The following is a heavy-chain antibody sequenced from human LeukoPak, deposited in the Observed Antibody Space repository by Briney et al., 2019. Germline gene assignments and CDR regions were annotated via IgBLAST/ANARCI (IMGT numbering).Heavy chain of an antibody. J-gene: IGHJ4*02. CDR1: GFTFSSYA. CDR2: IWYDGSNK. Sequence: GGSLRLSCAASGFTFSSYALSWVRQAPGKGLEWVAVIWYDGSNKYYADSVKGRFTISRANSKSTLYLQMNSLRAEDTALYYCARDLTYGSGSALGYWGQGTLVTVSS. V-gene: IGHV3-33*08. D-gene: IGHD3-10*01. CDR3: ARDLTYGSGSALGY.